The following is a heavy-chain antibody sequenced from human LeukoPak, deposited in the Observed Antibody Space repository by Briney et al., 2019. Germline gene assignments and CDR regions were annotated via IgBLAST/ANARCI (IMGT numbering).Heavy chain of an antibody. CDR1: GGSISSYY. CDR3: ARLRLGELSLYYFDY. Sequence: SETLSLTCTVSGGSISSYYWSWIRQPPGKGLEWIGYIYYSGSTNYNPSLKSRVTISVDTSKNQFSLKLSSVTAADTAMYYCARLRLGELSLYYFDYWGQGTLVTVSS. CDR2: IYYSGST. D-gene: IGHD3-16*02. J-gene: IGHJ4*02. V-gene: IGHV4-59*01.